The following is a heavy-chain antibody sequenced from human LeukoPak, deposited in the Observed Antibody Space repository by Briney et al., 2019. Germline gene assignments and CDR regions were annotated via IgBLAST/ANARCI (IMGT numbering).Heavy chain of an antibody. Sequence: ASVKVSCKASGYTFTGYYMHWVRQAPGQGLEWMGWISAYNGNTNYAQKLQGRVTMTTDTSTSTAYMELRSLRSDDTAVYYCARSGSSGWDLIDYWGQGTLVTVSS. J-gene: IGHJ4*02. CDR2: ISAYNGNT. CDR1: GYTFTGYY. D-gene: IGHD6-19*01. CDR3: ARSGSSGWDLIDY. V-gene: IGHV1-18*04.